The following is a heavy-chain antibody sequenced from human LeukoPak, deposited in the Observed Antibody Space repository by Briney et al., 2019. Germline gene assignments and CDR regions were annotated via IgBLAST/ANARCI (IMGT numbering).Heavy chain of an antibody. V-gene: IGHV3-23*01. D-gene: IGHD3-22*01. CDR2: ISGSGGST. J-gene: IGHJ4*02. Sequence: GGSLRLSCAASGFTFNKYAMTWVRQAPGKGLEWVSAISGSGGSTYYADSVKGRFTISRDNSKNTLYLQMNSLRAEDTAVYYCAKQMYYYDSSGLFDYWGQGTLVTVSS. CDR1: GFTFNKYA. CDR3: AKQMYYYDSSGLFDY.